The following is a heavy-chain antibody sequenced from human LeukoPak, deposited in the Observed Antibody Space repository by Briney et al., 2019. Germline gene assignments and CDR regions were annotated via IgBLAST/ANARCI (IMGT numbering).Heavy chain of an antibody. J-gene: IGHJ3*02. CDR2: ISGSGGST. V-gene: IGHV3-23*01. CDR3: AKVSGSGSSFSFDI. D-gene: IGHD3-10*01. Sequence: GGSLRLSCAASGFTFSSYGMSWVRQAPGKGLEWVSAISGSGGSTYYADSVKGRFTISRDNSKNTLYLQLNSLRAEDTAVYYCAKVSGSGSSFSFDIWGQGTMVTVSS. CDR1: GFTFSSYG.